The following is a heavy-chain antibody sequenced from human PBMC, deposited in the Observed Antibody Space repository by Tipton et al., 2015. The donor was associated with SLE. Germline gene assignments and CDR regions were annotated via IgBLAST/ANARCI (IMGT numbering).Heavy chain of an antibody. D-gene: IGHD3-10*01. Sequence: TLSLTCAVYGGSFSGYYWSWIRQPPGKGLEWIGEINHSGSTNYNPSLNSRVTISVDTSKNQFSLKLSSVTAADTAVYYCARDDRYYGSGSYDYWGQGTLVTVSS. V-gene: IGHV4-34*01. CDR1: GGSFSGYY. CDR2: INHSGST. J-gene: IGHJ4*02. CDR3: ARDDRYYGSGSYDY.